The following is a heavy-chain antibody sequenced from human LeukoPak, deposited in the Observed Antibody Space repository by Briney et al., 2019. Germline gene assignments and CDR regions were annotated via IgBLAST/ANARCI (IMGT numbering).Heavy chain of an antibody. CDR3: ARGAAYYYDSSGSQWYFDY. V-gene: IGHV4-34*01. J-gene: IGHJ4*02. CDR1: GGSFSGYY. Sequence: SETLSLTCAVYGGSFSGYYWSWIRQPPGKGLEWIGEINHSGSTNYNPSLKSRVTISVDTSKNQFSLKLSSVTAADTAVYYCARGAAYYYDSSGSQWYFDYWGQGTLVTVSS. CDR2: INHSGST. D-gene: IGHD3-22*01.